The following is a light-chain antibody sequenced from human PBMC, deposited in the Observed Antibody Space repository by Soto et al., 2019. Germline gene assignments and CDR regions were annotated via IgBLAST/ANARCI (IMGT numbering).Light chain of an antibody. CDR3: QQYKSWPPIT. V-gene: IGKV3-15*01. CDR2: GAS. Sequence: EILMTQSLPTLSVSPGERDTLSCRASQSVSANIAWYQQKPGQAPPLLIYGASTRATGIPPTFSGSGSGTEFTLSISSLQSEDFAVYYCQQYKSWPPITFGQGTRVEIK. J-gene: IGKJ5*01. CDR1: QSVSAN.